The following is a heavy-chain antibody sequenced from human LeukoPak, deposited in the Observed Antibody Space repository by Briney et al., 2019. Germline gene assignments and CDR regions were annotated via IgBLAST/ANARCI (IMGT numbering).Heavy chain of an antibody. Sequence: SETLSLTCAVYGGSFSGNYWIWIRQPPGKGLEWIGEINHSGNTNYNPSLKSRVSMSVDTSKNQFSLNLRYVTAADTAVYYCARKAVGETSNYFDYWGQGTLVTVSS. J-gene: IGHJ4*02. D-gene: IGHD1-26*01. CDR3: ARKAVGETSNYFDY. CDR1: GGSFSGNY. CDR2: INHSGNT. V-gene: IGHV4-34*01.